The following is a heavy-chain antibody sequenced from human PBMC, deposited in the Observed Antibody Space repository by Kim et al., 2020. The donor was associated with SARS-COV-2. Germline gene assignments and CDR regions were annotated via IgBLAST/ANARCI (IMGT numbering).Heavy chain of an antibody. CDR3: AGFQQWPKR. V-gene: IGHV4-4*09. CDR2: GST. Sequence: GSTNYNPSVKSRVTIAVDTSKNQFSLKLSSVTAADTAVYYCAGFQQWPKRWGQGTLVTVSS. J-gene: IGHJ4*02. D-gene: IGHD6-19*01.